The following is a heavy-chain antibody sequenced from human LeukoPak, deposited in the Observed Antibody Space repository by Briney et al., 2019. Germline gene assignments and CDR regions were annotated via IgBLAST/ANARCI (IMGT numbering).Heavy chain of an antibody. V-gene: IGHV4-38-2*02. CDR3: ARHSGDSGFDY. D-gene: IGHD4-17*01. CDR2: IYHSGST. CDR1: GYSISSGYY. Sequence: SETLSLTCTVSGYSISSGYYWGWIRQPPGKGLEWIGSIYHSGSTYYNPSLKSRVTISVDTSKNQFSLKLSSVTAADTAVYYCARHSGDSGFDYWGQGTLVTVSS. J-gene: IGHJ4*02.